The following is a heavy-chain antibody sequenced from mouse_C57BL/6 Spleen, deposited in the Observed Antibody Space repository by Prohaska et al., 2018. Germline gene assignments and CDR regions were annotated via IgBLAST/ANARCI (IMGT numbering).Heavy chain of an antibody. V-gene: IGHV5-9-1*02. CDR2: IIRVDDYI. J-gene: IGHJ1*03. CDR3: TIDVGYWYFDI. CDR1: GFTFSSYA. Sequence: DVKLVESGEGLVKPGGSLTLSCAASGFTFSSYAMSWVRQTPEKSLELVAYIIRVDDYIYYSDTLNGRFTISRDNASNTLYLQMSSLKSEYTAMYYCTIDVGYWYFDIWCTVTTVTVSS.